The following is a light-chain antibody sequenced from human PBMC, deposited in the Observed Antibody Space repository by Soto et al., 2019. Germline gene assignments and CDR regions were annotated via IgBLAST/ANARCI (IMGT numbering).Light chain of an antibody. Sequence: QSALTQPPSASGSPGQSVTISCIGTSSDVGGYNYVSWYQQHPGKAPKLMIYEVSKRPSGVPDRFSGSKSGNTASLTVAGLQVEYEADYYCSSYAASNNLGVFGGGTKLTVL. CDR1: SSDVGGYNY. CDR3: SSYAASNNLGV. CDR2: EVS. J-gene: IGLJ2*01. V-gene: IGLV2-8*01.